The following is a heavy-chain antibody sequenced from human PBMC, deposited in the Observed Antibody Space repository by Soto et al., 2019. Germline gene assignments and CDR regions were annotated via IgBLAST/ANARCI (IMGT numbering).Heavy chain of an antibody. J-gene: IGHJ3*02. CDR3: AKQRGYSSGWYGAFDI. CDR2: ISGSGGST. V-gene: IGHV3-23*01. CDR1: GFTFTSYA. D-gene: IGHD6-19*01. Sequence: EVQLLESGGGLVPPGGSLRLSCAVSGFTFTSYAMSWVRQAPGKGLEWVSLISGSGGSTYYADSVKGRFTISRDDSKNAVYLQMDSLRAEDTAVYYCAKQRGYSSGWYGAFDIWGQGTMVTVSS.